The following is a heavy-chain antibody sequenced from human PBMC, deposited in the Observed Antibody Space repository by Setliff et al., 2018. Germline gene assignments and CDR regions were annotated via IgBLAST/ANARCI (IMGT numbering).Heavy chain of an antibody. D-gene: IGHD1-26*01. CDR3: ARDREVVGSTRGTYYHYYHMDV. V-gene: IGHV3-66*02. J-gene: IGHJ6*03. Sequence: GGSLRLSCAASGFTVSSNYMTWVRQAPGKGLEWVSLIYSDGSAYYADSVKGRFTISRDNSENTLYLQMNSLRAEDTAVYYCARDREVVGSTRGTYYHYYHMDVWGKETTVTVSS. CDR1: GFTVSSNY. CDR2: IYSDGSA.